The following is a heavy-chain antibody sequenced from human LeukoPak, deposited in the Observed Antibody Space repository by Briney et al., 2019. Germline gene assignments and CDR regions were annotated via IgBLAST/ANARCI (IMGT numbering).Heavy chain of an antibody. CDR2: IWYDGSNK. J-gene: IGHJ6*03. Sequence: GRSLRLSCAASGFTFSSYCMHWVRQAPGKGLEWVAVIWYDGSNKYYADSVKGRITISRDNSKNTLYLQMNSLRAEDTAVYYCARELREMFTPNLYYYMDVWGKGTTVTVSS. CDR1: GFTFSSYC. V-gene: IGHV3-33*01. CDR3: ARELREMFTPNLYYYMDV. D-gene: IGHD3-16*01.